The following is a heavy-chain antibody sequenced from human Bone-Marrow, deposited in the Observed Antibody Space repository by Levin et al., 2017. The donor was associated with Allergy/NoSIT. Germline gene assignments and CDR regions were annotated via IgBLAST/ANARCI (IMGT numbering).Heavy chain of an antibody. J-gene: IGHJ5*02. CDR3: TGGDWEHSNCFDL. CDR1: GFSFKNYE. CDR2: ISSGAGSSV. Sequence: GESLKISCKGSGFSFKNYEMNWVRQAPGKGLEWVSYISSGAGSSVFYADFAKGRFTIAREYAKDTMFLQTDGLSVYETGDYYCTGGDWEHSNCFDLWGLGMLVTVSS. D-gene: IGHD1-26*01. V-gene: IGHV3-48*03.